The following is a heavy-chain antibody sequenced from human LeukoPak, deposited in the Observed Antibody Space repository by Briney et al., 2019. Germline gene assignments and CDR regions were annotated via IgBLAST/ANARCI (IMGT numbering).Heavy chain of an antibody. J-gene: IGHJ3*02. D-gene: IGHD3-16*02. V-gene: IGHV1-24*01. CDR3: ARTSYVWGSYRPDDAFDI. CDR2: FDPEDGET. Sequence: ASVKVSCKVSGYTLTELSMHWVRQAPGKGLEWMGGFDPEDGETIYAQKFQGRVTMTEDTSTDTAYMELRSLRSDDTAVYYCARTSYVWGSYRPDDAFDIWGQGTMVTVSS. CDR1: GYTLTELS.